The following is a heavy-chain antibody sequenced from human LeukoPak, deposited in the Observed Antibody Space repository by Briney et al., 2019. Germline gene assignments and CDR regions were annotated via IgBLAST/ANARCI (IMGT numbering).Heavy chain of an antibody. V-gene: IGHV1-2*02. J-gene: IGHJ4*02. Sequence: GASVKVSCKASGYAFTDYYMEWVRQAPGQGLEWMGWINPNSGGTNYAQKFQGRVTMTRDTSISTAYMELSRLRSDDTAVYYCAREPPRGRGSYYFDYWGQGTLVTVSS. CDR2: INPNSGGT. CDR1: GYAFTDYY. D-gene: IGHD3-10*01. CDR3: AREPPRGRGSYYFDY.